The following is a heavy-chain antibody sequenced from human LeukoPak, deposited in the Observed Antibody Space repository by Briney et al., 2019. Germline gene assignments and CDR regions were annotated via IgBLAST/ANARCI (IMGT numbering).Heavy chain of an antibody. V-gene: IGHV3-7*01. J-gene: IGHJ6*02. CDR1: GFTFSGYS. CDR2: IKQDGSEK. Sequence: PGGSLRLSCAASGFTFSGYSLTWVRQAPGRGLEWVASIKQDGSEKSYVDSVKGRFTIFRDNAKNSLYLQMNSLAAEDTAVYYCASGGGSGTYIPYYYYVMDVWGQGTTDTVSS. D-gene: IGHD3-10*01. CDR3: ASGGGSGTYIPYYYYVMDV.